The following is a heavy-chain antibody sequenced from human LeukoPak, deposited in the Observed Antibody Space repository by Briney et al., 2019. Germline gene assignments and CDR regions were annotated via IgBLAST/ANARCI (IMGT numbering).Heavy chain of an antibody. CDR3: ARAPCGGDCYSGFDY. Sequence: ASVKVSFKASGYTFTGYYMHWVRQAPGQGLEWMGIINPSGDSTSYAQKFQGRVTMTRDTSTSTVYMELSSLRSEDTAVYYCARAPCGGDCYSGFDYWGQGTLVTVSS. J-gene: IGHJ4*02. CDR2: INPSGDST. D-gene: IGHD2-21*02. CDR1: GYTFTGYY. V-gene: IGHV1-46*01.